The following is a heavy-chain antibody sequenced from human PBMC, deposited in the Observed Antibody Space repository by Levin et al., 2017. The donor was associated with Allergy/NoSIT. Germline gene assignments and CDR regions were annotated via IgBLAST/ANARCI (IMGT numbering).Heavy chain of an antibody. CDR3: ARDHGVLTGYYLDGDAFDI. D-gene: IGHD3-9*01. J-gene: IGHJ3*02. CDR2: INPNSGGT. CDR1: GYTFTGYY. V-gene: IGHV1-2*02. Sequence: ASVKVSCKASGYTFTGYYMHWVRQAPGQGLEWMGWINPNSGGTNYAQKFQGRVTMTRDTSISTAYMELSRLRSDDTAVYYCARDHGVLTGYYLDGDAFDIWGQGTMVTVSS.